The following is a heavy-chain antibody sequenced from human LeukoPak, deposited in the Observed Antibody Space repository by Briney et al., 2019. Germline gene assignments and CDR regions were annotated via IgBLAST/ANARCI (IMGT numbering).Heavy chain of an antibody. V-gene: IGHV3-33*01. CDR1: GFTFSNYG. D-gene: IGHD4-23*01. CDR2: IWYDGKNK. J-gene: IGHJ4*02. CDR3: ARRDDYGGNSLDY. Sequence: GGSLRLSCAASGFTFSNYGMHWVRQAPGKGLEWVSVIWYDGKNKYYADSVKGRFTISRDNSKNTLYLQMNSLRAEDTAVYYCARRDDYGGNSLDYWGQGTLVTVS.